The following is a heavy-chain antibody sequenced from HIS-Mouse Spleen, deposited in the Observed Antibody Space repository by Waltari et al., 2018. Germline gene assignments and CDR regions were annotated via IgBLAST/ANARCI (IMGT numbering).Heavy chain of an antibody. Sequence: QLQLQESGPGLVKPSETLSLTCTVSGGSISSSSYYWGWIRQPPGKGLEWIGSIYYSGGTYSNPSLKSRVTISVDTSKNQFSLKLSSVTAADTAVYYCARERATMVRGVAEYFQHWGQGTLVTVSS. J-gene: IGHJ1*01. CDR1: GGSISSSSYY. CDR3: ARERATMVRGVAEYFQH. CDR2: IYYSGGT. V-gene: IGHV4-39*07. D-gene: IGHD3-10*01.